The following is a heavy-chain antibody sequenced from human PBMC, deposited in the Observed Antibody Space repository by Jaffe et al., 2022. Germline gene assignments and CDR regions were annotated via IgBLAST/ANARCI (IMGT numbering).Heavy chain of an antibody. CDR1: GYTFNSYD. Sequence: QVQLVQSGAEVKKPGASVKVSCKASGYTFNSYDINWVRQATGQGPEWVGWMNPNSGNTGYAQKFQGRVTMTGNTSISTAYMELSSLRSEDTAVYYCARRACSGGSCYHWFDPWGQGTLVTVSS. CDR3: ARRACSGGSCYHWFDP. V-gene: IGHV1-8*01. J-gene: IGHJ5*02. CDR2: MNPNSGNT. D-gene: IGHD2-15*01.